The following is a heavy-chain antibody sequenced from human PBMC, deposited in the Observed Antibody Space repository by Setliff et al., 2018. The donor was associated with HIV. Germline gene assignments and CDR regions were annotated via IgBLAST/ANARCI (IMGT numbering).Heavy chain of an antibody. V-gene: IGHV4-39*07. Sequence: PSETLSLTCSVSGGSISSSAYYWGWIRQPPGKGLEWIGNISPTGNTNYNPSLKSRVTISTDTSKNQFSLNVRSVTAADTAVYFCAKSSPSIGYISDHWGQGTLVTVSS. CDR3: AKSSPSIGYISDH. J-gene: IGHJ4*02. CDR1: GGSISSSAYY. CDR2: ISPTGNT. D-gene: IGHD5-12*01.